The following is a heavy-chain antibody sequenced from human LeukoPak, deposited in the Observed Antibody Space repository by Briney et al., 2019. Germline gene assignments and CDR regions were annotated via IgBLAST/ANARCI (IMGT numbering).Heavy chain of an antibody. J-gene: IGHJ4*02. CDR2: INTDGSNI. Sequence: PGGSLRLSCAASGFSFSRSWTHWVRQVPGKGLVWVSRINTDGSNIIYADSVRGRFTISRDNAENTLYLQMNSLRAEDTAVYYCARDRGGSGPTTTDYWGQGTLVTVSS. CDR3: ARDRGGSGPTTTDY. CDR1: GFSFSRSW. D-gene: IGHD6-19*01. V-gene: IGHV3-74*01.